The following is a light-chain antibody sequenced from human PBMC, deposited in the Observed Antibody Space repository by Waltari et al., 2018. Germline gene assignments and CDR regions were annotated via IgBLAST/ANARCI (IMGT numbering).Light chain of an antibody. CDR3: QQYDNLPPG. CDR1: QDISNY. CDR2: DAS. J-gene: IGKJ4*01. V-gene: IGKV1-33*01. Sequence: DIQMTQSPSSLSASVGDRVNITCQASQDISNYLNWYQQKPGKAPKLLIYDASNLETGVPSRFSGSGSGTDFTFTISSLQPEDIATYYCQQYDNLPPGFGGGTKVEIK.